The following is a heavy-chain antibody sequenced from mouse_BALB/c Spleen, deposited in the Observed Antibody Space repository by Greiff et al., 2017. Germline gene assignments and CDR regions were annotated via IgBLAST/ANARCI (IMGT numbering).Heavy chain of an antibody. CDR3: TREALYDYDGIYYAMDY. CDR2: IRLKSNNYAT. V-gene: IGHV6-6*02. D-gene: IGHD2-4*01. CDR1: GFTFSNYW. Sequence: EVKVVESGGGLVQPGGSMKLSCVASGFTFSNYWMNWVRQSPEKGLEWVAEIRLKSNNYATHYAESVKGRFTISRDDSKSSVYLQMNNLRAEDTGIYYCTREALYDYDGIYYAMDYWGQGTSVTVSS. J-gene: IGHJ4*01.